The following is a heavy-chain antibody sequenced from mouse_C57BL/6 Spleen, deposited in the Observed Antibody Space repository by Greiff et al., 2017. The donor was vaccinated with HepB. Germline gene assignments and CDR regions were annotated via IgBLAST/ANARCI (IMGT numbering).Heavy chain of an antibody. CDR3: ARTNYYGSSLAEYFDV. J-gene: IGHJ1*03. D-gene: IGHD1-1*01. CDR2: IDPANGNT. Sequence: EVQLQQSVAELVRPGASVKLSCTASGFNIKNTYMHWVKQRPEQGLEWIGRIDPANGNTKYAPKFQGKATITADTSSNTAYLQLSSLTSEDTAIYYCARTNYYGSSLAEYFDVWGTGTTVTVSS. CDR1: GFNIKNTY. V-gene: IGHV14-3*01.